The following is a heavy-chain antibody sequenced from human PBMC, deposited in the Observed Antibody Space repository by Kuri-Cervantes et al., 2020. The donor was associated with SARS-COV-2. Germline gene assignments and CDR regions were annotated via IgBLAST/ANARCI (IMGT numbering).Heavy chain of an antibody. Sequence: ASVKVSCKASGYTFTSYGISWVRQAPGQGLEWMGWISAYNGNTNYAQKLQGRVTMTTDTSTSTAYMELSSLRSEDTAVYYCARSGERWLQIKFDYWGQGTLVTVSS. CDR1: GYTFTSYG. J-gene: IGHJ4*02. CDR3: ARSGERWLQIKFDY. CDR2: ISAYNGNT. V-gene: IGHV1-18*01. D-gene: IGHD5-24*01.